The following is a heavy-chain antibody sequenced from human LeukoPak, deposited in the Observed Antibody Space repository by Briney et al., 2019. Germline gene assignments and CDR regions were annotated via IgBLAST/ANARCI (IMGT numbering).Heavy chain of an antibody. CDR3: AKTNGYYSD. Sequence: PGGSRRLSCAASGFTFSSYGMNWVRQAPGKGLEWVSGISGSGGTTYYADSVKGRFTISRDNSKNSLSLQVSSLRAEDTAVYYCAKTNGYYSDWGQGTLVTVSS. CDR1: GFTFSSYG. J-gene: IGHJ4*02. CDR2: ISGSGGTT. D-gene: IGHD3-22*01. V-gene: IGHV3-23*01.